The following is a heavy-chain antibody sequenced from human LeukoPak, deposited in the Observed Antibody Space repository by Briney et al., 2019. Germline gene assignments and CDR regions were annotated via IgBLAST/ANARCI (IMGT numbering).Heavy chain of an antibody. CDR3: ARFDY. CDR2: ISYDGSNK. J-gene: IGHJ4*02. V-gene: IGHV3-30-3*01. CDR1: GFTLSSYA. Sequence: PGGSLRLSLAASGFTLSSYAMHGVRQAPGKGLEWVAVISYDGSNKYYADSVKGRFTISRDNSKNTLYLQMNSLRAEDTAVYYCARFDYWGQGTLVTVSS.